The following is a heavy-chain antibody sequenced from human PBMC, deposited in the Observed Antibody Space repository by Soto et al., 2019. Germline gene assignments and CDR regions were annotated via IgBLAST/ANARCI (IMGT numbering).Heavy chain of an antibody. CDR2: IYYSGST. Sequence: QLHESGPGLVKPSQTLSLTCTVSGGSISSGGYYWSWIRQHPGKGLELIEYIYYSGSTYYNPSLKSPVTISVGTSKNQFSLKLSSVTAAETAVYYCARVFAFGGMDVWGQGTTFTVSS. CDR3: ARVFAFGGMDV. CDR1: GGSISSGGYY. D-gene: IGHD3-3*01. V-gene: IGHV4-31*01. J-gene: IGHJ6*02.